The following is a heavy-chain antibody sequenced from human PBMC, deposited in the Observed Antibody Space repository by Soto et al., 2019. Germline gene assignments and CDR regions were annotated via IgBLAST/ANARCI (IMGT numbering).Heavy chain of an antibody. D-gene: IGHD1-20*01. J-gene: IGHJ6*02. CDR3: EGITTYLANNRGYSYGADV. CDR1: GGTFRSYA. CDR2: IIPVFSTP. V-gene: IGHV1-69*06. Sequence: SEKVSCKASGGTFRSYAVSWVRQAPVQGIEWLASIIPVFSTPNYAHKFQGRLTIVADRPTATTYMEPSSLTSDDTAVYYCEGITTYLANNRGYSYGADVWCQGTMVTVSS.